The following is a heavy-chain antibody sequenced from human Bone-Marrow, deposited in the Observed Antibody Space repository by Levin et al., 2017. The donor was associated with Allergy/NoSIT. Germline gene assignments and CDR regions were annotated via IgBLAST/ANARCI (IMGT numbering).Heavy chain of an antibody. CDR1: GGSMSSSSYY. CDR3: ARDGSSGYYGVDI. Sequence: SQTLSLPCTVSGGSMSSSSYYWGWIRQPPGKGLEWIGSMYHSGTTYYNPSLKSRVTISADKSKNNFSLKLTSVTAADTAVYYCARDGSSGYYGVDIWGQGTLVTVSS. J-gene: IGHJ5*02. V-gene: IGHV4-39*07. CDR2: MYHSGTT. D-gene: IGHD5-12*01.